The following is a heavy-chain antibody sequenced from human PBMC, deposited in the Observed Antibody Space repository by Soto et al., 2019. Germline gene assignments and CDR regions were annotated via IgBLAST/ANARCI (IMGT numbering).Heavy chain of an antibody. D-gene: IGHD4-17*01. V-gene: IGHV3-23*01. CDR2: IGGSGGST. CDR3: AKDIARQTTVTTFDY. Sequence: EVQLLESGGGLVQPGGSLRLSCAASGFTFSSYAMSWVRQAPGKGLEWVSAIGGSGGSTYYADSVKGRFTISRDNSKNTLYLQMNSLRAEDTAVYYCAKDIARQTTVTTFDYWGQGTLVTVSS. J-gene: IGHJ4*02. CDR1: GFTFSSYA.